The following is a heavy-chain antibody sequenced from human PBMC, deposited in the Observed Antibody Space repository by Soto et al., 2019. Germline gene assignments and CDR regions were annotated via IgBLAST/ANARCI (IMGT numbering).Heavy chain of an antibody. CDR2: IYYGGST. Sequence: QLQLQESGPGLVKPSETLSLTCTVSGGSISSSSYYWGWIRQPPGKGLEWFGSIYYGGSTYYNPSLKRRVTISVDTSKNQFSLKLSSVTAADTAVYYCATGTWEILEWLVRDYYYYCGMDVWGQGTTVTVSS. CDR3: ATGTWEILEWLVRDYYYYCGMDV. J-gene: IGHJ6*02. CDR1: GGSISSSSYY. D-gene: IGHD3-3*01. V-gene: IGHV4-39*01.